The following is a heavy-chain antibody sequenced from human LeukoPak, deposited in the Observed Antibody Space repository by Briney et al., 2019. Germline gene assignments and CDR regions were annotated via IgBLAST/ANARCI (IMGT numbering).Heavy chain of an antibody. D-gene: IGHD6-25*01. CDR2: ISYDGSNK. V-gene: IGHV3-30*18. CDR3: ANYESSYNSAKFDP. CDR1: GFTLSSYD. J-gene: IGHJ5*02. Sequence: GGSLRLSCAASGFTLSSYDMHWVRQAPGKGLEWVAVISYDGSNKYYADSVKGRFTISRDNSKNTLYLQMNSLRAEDTAVYYCANYESSYNSAKFDPWGQGTLVTVSS.